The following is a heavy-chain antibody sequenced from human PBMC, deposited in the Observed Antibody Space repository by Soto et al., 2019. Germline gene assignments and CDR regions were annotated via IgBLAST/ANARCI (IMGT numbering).Heavy chain of an antibody. Sequence: TWIRQSPGKGLEWIGYTYQSGSAYYNPSLKSRVTISVDRSKNQFSLNLTSVTAADTAVYYCARDYYGMDVWGQGTTVTVSS. CDR3: ARDYYGMDV. J-gene: IGHJ6*02. V-gene: IGHV4-30-2*06. CDR2: TYQSGSA.